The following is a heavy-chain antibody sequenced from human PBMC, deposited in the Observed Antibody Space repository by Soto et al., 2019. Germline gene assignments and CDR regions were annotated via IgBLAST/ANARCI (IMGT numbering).Heavy chain of an antibody. CDR1: GFTFSSYA. CDR2: ISGSGGST. CDR3: AKGVGYCSSISCYMPN. J-gene: IGHJ4*02. Sequence: EVQLLESGGGLVQPGGSLRLSCAASGFTFSSYAMSWVRQAPGKGLEWVSAISGSGGSTYYADSVKGRFTISRDNSKNTLYLQMNSLRAEDTAVYYCAKGVGYCSSISCYMPNWGQGTLVTVSS. V-gene: IGHV3-23*01. D-gene: IGHD2-2*02.